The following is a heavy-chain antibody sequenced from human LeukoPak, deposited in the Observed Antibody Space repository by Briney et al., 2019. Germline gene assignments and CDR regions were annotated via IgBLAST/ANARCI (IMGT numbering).Heavy chain of an antibody. J-gene: IGHJ4*02. Sequence: SETLSLTCAVYGGSFSGYYWSWIRQPPGKGLEWIGEINHSGSTNYNPSLKSRVTISVDTSENQFSLKLSSVTAADTAVYYCARGGIAAAGTHDYWGQGTLVTVSS. CDR3: ARGGIAAAGTHDY. V-gene: IGHV4-34*01. CDR1: GGSFSGYY. CDR2: INHSGST. D-gene: IGHD6-13*01.